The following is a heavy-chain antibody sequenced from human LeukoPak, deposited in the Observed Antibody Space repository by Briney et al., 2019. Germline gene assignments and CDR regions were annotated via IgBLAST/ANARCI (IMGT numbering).Heavy chain of an antibody. CDR3: ARGPDYGDNRGVDY. J-gene: IGHJ4*02. D-gene: IGHD4-23*01. CDR2: IYYSGSS. CDR1: GVSISSYY. Sequence: SETLSLTCTVSGVSISSYYWSWLRQPPGKGLEWVGYIYYSGSSNYNPTLKSRVTISVDTSKNQFSLKLSSVTAADTAVYYCARGPDYGDNRGVDYWGQGTLVTVSS. V-gene: IGHV4-59*01.